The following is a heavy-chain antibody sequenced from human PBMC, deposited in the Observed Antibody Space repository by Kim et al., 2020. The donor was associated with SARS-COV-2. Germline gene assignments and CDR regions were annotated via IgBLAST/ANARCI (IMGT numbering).Heavy chain of an antibody. CDR3: AKPLGYSAYFFDT. J-gene: IGHJ4*02. D-gene: IGHD5-12*01. V-gene: IGHV1-46*01. Sequence: YAQTFKGRVIITRDSSKNTVFMQLSNLRSDDTAVYYCAKPLGYSAYFFDTWGQGALVTVSS.